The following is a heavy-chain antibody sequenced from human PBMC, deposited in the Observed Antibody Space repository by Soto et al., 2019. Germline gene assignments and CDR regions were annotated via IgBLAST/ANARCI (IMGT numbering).Heavy chain of an antibody. CDR2: ISNDGSTI. J-gene: IGHJ4*02. CDR1: GFTFSRYS. D-gene: IGHD2-21*02. CDR3: VGGRYFGDY. Sequence: PGGSLRLSCAASGFTFSRYSMNWVRQAPGKGLEWVSDISNDGSTIYDADSVKGRFTISRDNSKNTVYLQLNSLRPEDTAVYYCVGGRYFGDYWGQGALVTVSS. V-gene: IGHV3-30*03.